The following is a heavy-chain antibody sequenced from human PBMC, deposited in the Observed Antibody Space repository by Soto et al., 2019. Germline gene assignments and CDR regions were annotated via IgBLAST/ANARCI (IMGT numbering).Heavy chain of an antibody. CDR1: GFTFSSYG. J-gene: IGHJ4*02. D-gene: IGHD3-9*01. CDR2: IWYDGSNK. V-gene: IGHV3-33*01. Sequence: PGGSLRLSCAASGFTFSSYGMHWVRQAPGKGLEWVAVIWYDGSNKYYADSVKGRFTISRDNSKNTLYLQMNSLRAEDTAVYYCARDPHYDILTGSNPFDYWGQGTLVTVSS. CDR3: ARDPHYDILTGSNPFDY.